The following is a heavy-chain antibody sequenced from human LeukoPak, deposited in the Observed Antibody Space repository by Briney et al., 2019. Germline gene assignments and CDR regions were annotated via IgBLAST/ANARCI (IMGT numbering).Heavy chain of an antibody. J-gene: IGHJ4*02. CDR1: GFTFSSYS. Sequence: GGSLRLSCAASGFTFSSYSMNWVRQAPGKGLEWVSSISSSSSYIYYADSVKGRFTISRDNAKNSLYLQMNSLRAEDTAAYYCARDLVAVAGLSFDYWGQGTLVTVSS. V-gene: IGHV3-21*01. D-gene: IGHD6-19*01. CDR3: ARDLVAVAGLSFDY. CDR2: ISSSSSYI.